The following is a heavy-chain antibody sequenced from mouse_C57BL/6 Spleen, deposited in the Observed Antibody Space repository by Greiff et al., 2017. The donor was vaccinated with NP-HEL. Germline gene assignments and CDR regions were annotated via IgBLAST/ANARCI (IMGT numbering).Heavy chain of an antibody. CDR1: GFTFSSYA. CDR3: TREGYGSPWFAY. Sequence: EVQLVESGEGLVKPGGSLKLSCAASGFTFSSYAMSWVRQTPEKRLEWVAYISSGGDYIYYADTVKGRFTISRDNARNTLYLQMSSLKSEDTAMYYCTREGYGSPWFAYWGQGTLVTVSA. CDR2: ISSGGDYI. J-gene: IGHJ3*01. V-gene: IGHV5-9-1*02. D-gene: IGHD1-1*01.